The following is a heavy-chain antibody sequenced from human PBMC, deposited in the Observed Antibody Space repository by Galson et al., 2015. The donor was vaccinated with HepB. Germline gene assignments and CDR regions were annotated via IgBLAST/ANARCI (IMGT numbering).Heavy chain of an antibody. CDR2: ISADAIKK. Sequence: SLRLSCAASRFTFSAYAMHWVRQAPGKGLERVAVISADAIKKYYADSVDGRFTIFRDNSKNTLYLQMNSLGPEDTVVYFCARDANYDSSGYYEPYFDYWGQGTPVTVSA. CDR1: RFTFSAYA. V-gene: IGHV3-30*03. J-gene: IGHJ4*02. D-gene: IGHD3-22*01. CDR3: ARDANYDSSGYYEPYFDY.